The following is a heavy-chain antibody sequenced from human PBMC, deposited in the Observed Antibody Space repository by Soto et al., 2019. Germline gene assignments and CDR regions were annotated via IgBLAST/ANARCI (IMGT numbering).Heavy chain of an antibody. CDR2: ISPKSTYR. CDR3: ARCWTKRYYYGMDV. D-gene: IGHD3-3*01. CDR1: GFTFSSYS. Sequence: HPGGSLRLSCAASGFTFSSYSMNWIRQAPGKGLEWLSHISPKSTYRNYADSVKGRFTISRDNSKNTLYLQMNSLRAEDTAVYYCARCWTKRYYYGMDVWGQGTTVTVSS. J-gene: IGHJ6*02. V-gene: IGHV3-48*01.